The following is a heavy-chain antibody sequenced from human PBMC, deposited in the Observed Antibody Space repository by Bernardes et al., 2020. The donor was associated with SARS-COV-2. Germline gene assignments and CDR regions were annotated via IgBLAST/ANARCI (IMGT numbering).Heavy chain of an antibody. CDR2: ISADSVNT. V-gene: IGHV1-18*01. CDR1: GYTFTSYG. D-gene: IGHD5-18*01. Sequence: ASVKVSCKASGYTFTSYGISWVRQAPGQGLEWMGWISADSVNTDYAEKFQGRVTMTTDTSTSTAYMEQRRLRSDDTAVYYCATVVGYTYGGGWFGPWGQGTLVIVSS. CDR3: ATVVGYTYGGGWFGP. J-gene: IGHJ5*02.